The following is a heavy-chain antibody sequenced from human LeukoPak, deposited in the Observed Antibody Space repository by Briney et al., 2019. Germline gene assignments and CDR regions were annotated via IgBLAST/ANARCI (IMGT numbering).Heavy chain of an antibody. CDR3: VRDWEWKAARNLFDP. V-gene: IGHV1-18*01. J-gene: IGHJ5*02. Sequence: GASVKVSCKASGYTFNNYGISWVRQARGQGLEWMGWTSGDNVNTYYAQKFLGRVIMTTDTSTTTAYMELRSLRPDDTAVYYCVRDWEWKAARNLFDPWGQGTRVTVSS. CDR2: TSGDNVNT. D-gene: IGHD6-6*01. CDR1: GYTFNNYG.